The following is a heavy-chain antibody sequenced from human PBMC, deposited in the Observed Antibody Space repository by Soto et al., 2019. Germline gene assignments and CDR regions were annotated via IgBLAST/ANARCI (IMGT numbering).Heavy chain of an antibody. D-gene: IGHD6-19*01. V-gene: IGHV3-23*01. CDR1: GFTFSSYA. CDR3: AKAVGGWYYYYGMDV. Sequence: EVQLLESGGGLVQPGGSLRLSCAASGFTFSSYAMSWVRQAPGKGLEWVSAISGSGGSTYYADSVKGRFTISRDNSKNTVYLQMNSLRAEDTDVYYCAKAVGGWYYYYGMDVWGQGTTVTVSS. J-gene: IGHJ6*02. CDR2: ISGSGGST.